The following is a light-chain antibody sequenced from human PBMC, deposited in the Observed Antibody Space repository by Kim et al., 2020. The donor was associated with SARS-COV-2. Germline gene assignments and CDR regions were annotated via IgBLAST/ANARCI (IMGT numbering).Light chain of an antibody. V-gene: IGKV3-15*01. J-gene: IGKJ1*01. Sequence: PGDRAPRRCRAHQSVNNNLDCYHQKPGQAPRLLIYGPSTRDSGIPARFSGSGSGTELTLTISSLQSEDFAVYYCQHSNNWPPGRTFGQGTKVDIK. CDR3: QHSNNWPPGRT. CDR1: QSVNNN. CDR2: GPS.